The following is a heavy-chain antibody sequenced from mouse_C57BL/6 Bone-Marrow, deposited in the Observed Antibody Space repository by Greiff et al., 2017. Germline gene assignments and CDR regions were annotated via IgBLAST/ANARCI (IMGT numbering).Heavy chain of an antibody. CDR3: ARSYDSSFYYALDY. CDR1: GYTFTSYW. CDR2: INPSSGYT. Sequence: QVQLQQSGAELAKPGASVKLSCKASGYTFTSYWMPWVKQRPGQGLEWIGYINPSSGYTKYNQKFKDKATLTADKSSSKAYMQLSSLTYEDSAVYYCARSYDSSFYYALDYWGQGTSVTVSS. D-gene: IGHD1-1*01. J-gene: IGHJ4*01. V-gene: IGHV1-7*01.